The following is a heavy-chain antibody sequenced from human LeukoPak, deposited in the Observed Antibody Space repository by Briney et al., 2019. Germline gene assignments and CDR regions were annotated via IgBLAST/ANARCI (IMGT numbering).Heavy chain of an antibody. Sequence: GGSLRLSCAASGFTFSSYAMHWVRQAPGKGLEWVAVISYDGSNKYYADSVKGRFTISRDNSKNTLYLQMNSLRAEDTAVYYCASSDVDTAPLDYWGQGTLVTVSS. J-gene: IGHJ4*02. V-gene: IGHV3-30*04. CDR2: ISYDGSNK. CDR1: GFTFSSYA. CDR3: ASSDVDTAPLDY. D-gene: IGHD5-18*01.